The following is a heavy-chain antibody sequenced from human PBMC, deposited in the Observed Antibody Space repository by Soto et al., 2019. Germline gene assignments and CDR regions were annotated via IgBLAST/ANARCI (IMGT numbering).Heavy chain of an antibody. J-gene: IGHJ3*02. CDR2: IYHSGST. Sequence: QLQLQESGSGLVKPSQTLSLTCAVSGGSISSGGYSWSWIRQPPGKGLEWIGYIYHSGSTYYNPSLKSRVTISVDRSKNQFFLKLSSVTAADTAVYYCARNGGYDFWSGYQDDAFDIWGQGTMVTVSS. CDR3: ARNGGYDFWSGYQDDAFDI. CDR1: GGSISSGGYS. D-gene: IGHD3-3*01. V-gene: IGHV4-30-2*01.